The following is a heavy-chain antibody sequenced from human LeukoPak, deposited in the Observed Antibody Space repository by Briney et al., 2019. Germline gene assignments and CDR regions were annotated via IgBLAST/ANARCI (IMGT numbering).Heavy chain of an antibody. J-gene: IGHJ4*02. D-gene: IGHD1-26*01. CDR1: GLSFSSFA. Sequence: GGSLRLSCAASGLSFSSFAMSWVRQAPGKGLEWVSSISSSSSYIYYADSVKGRFTISRDNAKNSLYLQMNSLRAEDTAVYYCARGGGASDYWGQGTLVTVSS. CDR3: ARGGGASDY. CDR2: ISSSSSYI. V-gene: IGHV3-21*01.